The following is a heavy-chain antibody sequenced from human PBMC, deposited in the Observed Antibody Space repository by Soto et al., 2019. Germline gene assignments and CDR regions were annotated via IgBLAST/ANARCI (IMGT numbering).Heavy chain of an antibody. CDR1: GGTFSSYA. CDR2: IIPIFGTA. Sequence: SVKVSCKASGGTFSSYAISWVRQAPGRGLEWMGGIIPIFGTANYAQKFQGRVTITADESTSTAYMELSSLRSEDTAVYYCARGAPHYDSSGYPPDYFDYWGQGTLVTVSS. D-gene: IGHD3-22*01. V-gene: IGHV1-69*13. CDR3: ARGAPHYDSSGYPPDYFDY. J-gene: IGHJ4*02.